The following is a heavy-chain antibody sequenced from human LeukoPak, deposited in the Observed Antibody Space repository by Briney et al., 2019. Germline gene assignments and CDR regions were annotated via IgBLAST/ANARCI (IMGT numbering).Heavy chain of an antibody. Sequence: GGSLRLSCAASGFTFSSYAMNWVRQAPGKGLEWVSVISGSGGSTNYADSVKGRFTISRDNSKNTPYLQMNSLRAEDTAVYYCAKPEDRYSSPDYWGQGTLVTVSS. CDR1: GFTFSSYA. D-gene: IGHD6-13*01. CDR3: AKPEDRYSSPDY. J-gene: IGHJ4*02. V-gene: IGHV3-23*01. CDR2: ISGSGGST.